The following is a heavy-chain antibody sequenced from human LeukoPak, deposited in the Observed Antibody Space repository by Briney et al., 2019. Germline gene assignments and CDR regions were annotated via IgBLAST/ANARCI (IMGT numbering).Heavy chain of an antibody. V-gene: IGHV1-69*13. CDR2: IIRIVGTA. CDR3: ASTIGRRRPEYFQH. J-gene: IGHJ1*01. CDR1: GGTFSSYA. Sequence: GGSVRVSCKASGGTFSSYAISWVGQAPGQGLEWMGGIIRIVGTANYAEKLQGRATIAADESTRKAYMEGSSVRSEDTGVCDCASTIGRRRPEYFQHSRQGTLLTVSS. D-gene: IGHD3-10*01.